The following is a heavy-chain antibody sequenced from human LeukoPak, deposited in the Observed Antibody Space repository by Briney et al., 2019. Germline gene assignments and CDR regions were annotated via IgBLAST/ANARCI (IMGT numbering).Heavy chain of an antibody. CDR1: GFTFSSYW. CDR2: IKSDGGRT. J-gene: IGHJ6*04. CDR3: ARDFGYGYRYYYYYGMDV. D-gene: IGHD5-18*01. Sequence: GGSLRLSCAASGFTFSSYWMHWVRQLQGRGWCGSHIKSDGGRTRYADSVKGRFTISRDNAKNTLYLQMNSLRAEDTAVYYCARDFGYGYRYYYYYGMDVWGRGTTVTVSS. V-gene: IGHV3-74*01.